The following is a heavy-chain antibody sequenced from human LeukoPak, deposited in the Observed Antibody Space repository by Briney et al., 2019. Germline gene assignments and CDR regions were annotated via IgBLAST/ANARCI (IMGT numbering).Heavy chain of an antibody. D-gene: IGHD4-17*01. J-gene: IGHJ5*02. Sequence: GGSLRLSCAASGFTFSSFVITWVRRAPGKGLEWVSSITGSHGRTYNTDSVKGRFTISRDNSQNTLYLQMNSLTAEDTPVYYCTQDPNGDYVGAFDPWGQGTLVTVSS. CDR1: GFTFSSFV. CDR3: TQDPNGDYVGAFDP. CDR2: ITGSHGRT. V-gene: IGHV3-23*01.